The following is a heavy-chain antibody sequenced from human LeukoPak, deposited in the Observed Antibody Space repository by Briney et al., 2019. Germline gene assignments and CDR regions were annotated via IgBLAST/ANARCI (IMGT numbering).Heavy chain of an antibody. V-gene: IGHV4-59*01. D-gene: IGHD6-19*01. CDR3: ARGEGRSGWYFSVY. J-gene: IGHJ4*02. CDR1: GGSISSYY. Sequence: SETLSLTCTVSGGSISSYYWSWIRQPPGKGLEWIGDIYYSGSTNYNPSLKSRVTISVDTSKNQFSLKLSSVTAADTAVYYCARGEGRSGWYFSVYWGQGTLSPSPQ. CDR2: IYYSGST.